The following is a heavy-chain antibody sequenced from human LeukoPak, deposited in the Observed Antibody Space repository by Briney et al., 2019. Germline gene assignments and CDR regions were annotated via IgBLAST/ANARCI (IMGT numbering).Heavy chain of an antibody. CDR3: AAGKPKYYYYGMDV. J-gene: IGHJ6*02. CDR1: GFTFTSSA. Sequence: ASVKVSCKASGFTFTSSAVQWVRQARGQRLEWTGWIVVGSGNTNYAQKFQERVTITRDMSTSTAYMELSSLRSGDTAVYYCAAGKPKYYYYGMDVWGQGTTVTVSS. CDR2: IVVGSGNT. V-gene: IGHV1-58*01.